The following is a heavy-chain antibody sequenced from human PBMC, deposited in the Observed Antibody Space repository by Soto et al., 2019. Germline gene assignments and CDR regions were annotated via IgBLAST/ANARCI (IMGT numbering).Heavy chain of an antibody. CDR3: ARTIGMAGSLHAFDI. J-gene: IGHJ3*02. D-gene: IGHD6-19*01. V-gene: IGHV6-1*01. CDR2: TYYRSKWYN. CDR1: GDSVSSNSAA. Sequence: PSQTLSLTCAISGDSVSSNSAAWNWIRQSPSRGFEWLGRTYYRSKWYNDYAVSVKSRITINPDTSKNQFSLQLSSVTPEDTAVYYCARTIGMAGSLHAFDIWGQGTMVTVSS.